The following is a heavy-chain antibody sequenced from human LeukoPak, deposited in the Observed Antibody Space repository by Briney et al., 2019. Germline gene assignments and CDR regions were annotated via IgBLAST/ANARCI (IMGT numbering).Heavy chain of an antibody. CDR2: IVVGSGNT. D-gene: IGHD6-25*01. V-gene: IGHV1-58*01. CDR3: ARRFDQQRLGRSAFDI. J-gene: IGHJ3*02. CDR1: GFTFTSSA. Sequence: GASVKVSCKASGFTFTSSAVQWVRQARGQRLEWIGWIVVGSGNTNYAQKFQERVTITRDMSTSTAYMELSSLRSEDTAVYYCARRFDQQRLGRSAFDIWGQGTMVTVSS.